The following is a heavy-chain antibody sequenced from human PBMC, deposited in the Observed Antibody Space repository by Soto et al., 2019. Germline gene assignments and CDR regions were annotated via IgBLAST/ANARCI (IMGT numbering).Heavy chain of an antibody. D-gene: IGHD2-8*01. Sequence: SETLSLTCSVSGGSISRYYWSWIRQPPGKGLEWIGYAYYSGDTGYNPSLKSRVTMAVDTSKSQVSIKLSSVTAADTAVYYCARDRSTYGGGGTGEVKENWFDPWGQGALVTVS. CDR3: ARDRSTYGGGGTGEVKENWFDP. V-gene: IGHV4-59*01. CDR1: GGSISRYY. J-gene: IGHJ5*02. CDR2: AYYSGDT.